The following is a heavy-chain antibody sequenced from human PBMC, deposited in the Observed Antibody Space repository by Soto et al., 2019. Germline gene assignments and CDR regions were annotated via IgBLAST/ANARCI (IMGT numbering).Heavy chain of an antibody. J-gene: IGHJ5*02. CDR3: ARAPYSSSWYTFDP. CDR2: VHSGGNT. V-gene: IGHV3-66*01. CDR1: GFTVNRNY. D-gene: IGHD6-13*01. Sequence: DVQLVESGEALVQPGGPLRLSCAASGFTVNRNYMSWVRRSPGNGLEWVSVVHSGGNTYYADSVKGRFTIARDISKNTLYLQMNSLRAEDTAVYYCARAPYSSSWYTFDPWGQGTLVTVSS.